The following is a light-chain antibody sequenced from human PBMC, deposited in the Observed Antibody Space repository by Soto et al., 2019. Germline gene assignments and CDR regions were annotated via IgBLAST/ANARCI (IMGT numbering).Light chain of an antibody. CDR2: DAS. CDR3: QQRSNWPPN. J-gene: IGKJ5*01. Sequence: EIVLTQSPGTLSLSPGERGTLSCRASQSVSSSYLAWYQQKPGQAPRLLIYDASNRATGIPARSSGSGSGTDFTLTISSLEPEDFAVYYCQQRSNWPPNFGQGTRLEI. V-gene: IGKV3-11*01. CDR1: QSVSSSY.